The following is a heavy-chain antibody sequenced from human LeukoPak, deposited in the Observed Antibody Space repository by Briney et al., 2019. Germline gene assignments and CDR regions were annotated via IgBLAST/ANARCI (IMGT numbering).Heavy chain of an antibody. CDR3: ARERGGYNPNPFDY. D-gene: IGHD5-24*01. V-gene: IGHV1-69*13. Sequence: EASVKVSFKASGGTFSSYAISWVRQAPGQGLEWMGGIIPIFGTANYAQKFQGRVTLTADESTSTAYMELSSLRSEDTAVYYCARERGGYNPNPFDYWGQGTLVTVSS. J-gene: IGHJ4*02. CDR1: GGTFSSYA. CDR2: IIPIFGTA.